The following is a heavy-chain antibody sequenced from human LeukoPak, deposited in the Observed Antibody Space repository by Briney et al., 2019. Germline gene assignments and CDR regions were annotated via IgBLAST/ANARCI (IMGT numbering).Heavy chain of an antibody. CDR3: ALARSEYHYGMDV. V-gene: IGHV4-4*09. Sequence: PSETLSLTCAVSGVSISPYYWAWIRQPPGKGLEWIGYIHASGSNNQYPSLKSRVTISVGKSKNHFSLQLNSVTPEDTAVYYCALARSEYHYGMDVWGQGATVTVSS. CDR2: IHASGSN. J-gene: IGHJ6*02. CDR1: GVSISPYY.